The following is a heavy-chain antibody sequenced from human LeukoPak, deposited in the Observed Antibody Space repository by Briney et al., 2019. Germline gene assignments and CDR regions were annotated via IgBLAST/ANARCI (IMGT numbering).Heavy chain of an antibody. CDR3: RGILTDGYYYMDV. D-gene: IGHD3-9*01. V-gene: IGHV4-61*02. Sequence: PSETLSLTCSVSGGSISSGSYYWSWIRQPAGKGLEWIGRIYTSGSTNYNPSLKSRVTMSVDTSKNQFSLKLSSVTAADTAVYYCRGILTDGYYYMDVWGKGTTVTISS. CDR2: IYTSGST. CDR1: GGSISSGSYY. J-gene: IGHJ6*03.